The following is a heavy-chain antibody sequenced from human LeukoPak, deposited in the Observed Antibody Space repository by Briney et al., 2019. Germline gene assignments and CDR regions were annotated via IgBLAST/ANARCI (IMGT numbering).Heavy chain of an antibody. CDR2: ISGSGGST. V-gene: IGHV3-23*01. J-gene: IGHJ4*02. Sequence: PGGSLRLSCAASGFTFSSYGMSWVRQPPGKGLEWVSAISGSGGSTYYADSVKGRFTISRDNSKNTLYLQMNSLRAEDTAVYYCAKDISSTYEVIYFDYWGQGTLVTVSS. CDR3: AKDISSTYEVIYFDY. CDR1: GFTFSSYG. D-gene: IGHD2-8*01.